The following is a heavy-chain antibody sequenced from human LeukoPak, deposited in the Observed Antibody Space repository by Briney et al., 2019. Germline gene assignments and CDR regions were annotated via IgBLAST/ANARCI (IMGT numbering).Heavy chain of an antibody. CDR1: GFTFSSYA. CDR3: AKRVVTTFYDAFDV. D-gene: IGHD4-11*01. V-gene: IGHV3-23*01. CDR2: ISGSGGST. Sequence: LPGGSLRLSCAASGFTFSSYAMSWDRQAPGKGLEWVSAISGSGGSTYYADSVKGRFTISRDNSKNTLYVQMNSLRAEDTAVYYCAKRVVTTFYDAFDVWGQGTVVTVSS. J-gene: IGHJ3*01.